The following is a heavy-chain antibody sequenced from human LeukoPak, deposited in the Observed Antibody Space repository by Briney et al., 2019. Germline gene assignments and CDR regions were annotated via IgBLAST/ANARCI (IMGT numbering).Heavy chain of an antibody. CDR1: GFTFSSYG. Sequence: GGSLRLSCAASGFTFSSYGMHWVRQAPGKGLEWVAVISYDGSNKYYADSVKGRFTISRDNSKNTLYLQMNSLRAEDTAVYYCAKESYDFWSGPPDYYYGMDVWGQGTTVTVSS. CDR3: AKESYDFWSGPPDYYYGMDV. CDR2: ISYDGSNK. V-gene: IGHV3-30*18. D-gene: IGHD3-3*01. J-gene: IGHJ6*02.